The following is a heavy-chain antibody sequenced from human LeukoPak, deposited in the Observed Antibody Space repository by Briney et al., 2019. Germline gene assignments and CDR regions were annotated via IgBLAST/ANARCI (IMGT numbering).Heavy chain of an antibody. V-gene: IGHV1-69*04. CDR2: IIPILGIA. CDR3: ARDREAPTAMVTGFYYGMDV. CDR1: GGTFSSYA. J-gene: IGHJ6*02. D-gene: IGHD5-18*01. Sequence: GASVKVSCKASGGTFSSYAISWVRQAPGRGLEWMGRIIPILGIANYAQKFQGRVTITADKSTSTAYMELSSLRSEDTAVYYCARDREAPTAMVTGFYYGMDVWGQGTTVTVSS.